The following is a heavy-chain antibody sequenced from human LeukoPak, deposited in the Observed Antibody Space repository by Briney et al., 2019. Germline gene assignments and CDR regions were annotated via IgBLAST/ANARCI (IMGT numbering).Heavy chain of an antibody. CDR3: AKTAGILNNYYYYYYMDV. CDR1: GGTFSSYA. J-gene: IGHJ6*03. Sequence: ASVKVSCKASGGTFSSYAISWVRQAPGQGLEWMGGIIPIFGTANYAQKFQGRVTITADESTSTAYMELSSLRSEDTAVYYCAKTAGILNNYYYYYYMDVWGKGTTVTVSS. D-gene: IGHD5-18*01. V-gene: IGHV1-69*13. CDR2: IIPIFGTA.